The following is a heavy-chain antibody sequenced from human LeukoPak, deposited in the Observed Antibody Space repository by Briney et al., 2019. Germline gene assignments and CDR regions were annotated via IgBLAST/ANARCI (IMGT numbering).Heavy chain of an antibody. CDR1: GFTFSSYS. D-gene: IGHD2-15*01. CDR3: ATFPDIVVVVAAPDYYFDY. J-gene: IGHJ4*02. CDR2: ISSSSSYI. Sequence: GGSLRLSCAASGFTFSSYSMNWVRQAPGKGLEWVSSISSSSSYIYYADSVKGRFTISRDNAKNSLYLQMNSLRAEDTAVYYCATFPDIVVVVAAPDYYFDYWGQGTLVTVSS. V-gene: IGHV3-21*01.